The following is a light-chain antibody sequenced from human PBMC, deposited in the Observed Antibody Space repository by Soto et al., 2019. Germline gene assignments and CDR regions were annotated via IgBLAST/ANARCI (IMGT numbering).Light chain of an antibody. CDR1: SSDVGGYNY. CDR2: EVS. V-gene: IGLV2-14*01. J-gene: IGLJ2*01. CDR3: SSYTSSSTSSVV. Sequence: QSALTQPASVSGSPGQSITISCTGTSSDVGGYNYVSWYQQHPGKAPKLMIYEVSNRPSGVSNRFSGSKSGNTASLTISGLQAEGEADYYCSSYTSSSTSSVVFGGGTQLTVL.